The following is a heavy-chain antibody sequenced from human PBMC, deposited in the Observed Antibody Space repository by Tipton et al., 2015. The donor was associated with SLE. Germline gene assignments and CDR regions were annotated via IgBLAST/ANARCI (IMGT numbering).Heavy chain of an antibody. CDR3: ATRQGSGWYQSFDY. Sequence: SLRLSCAASGFTFSNYWMTWVRQAPGKGLEWVANIKEDGGEKSYVDSVKGRFTISRDNAKNSLYLQMDNLRPEDTAVYYCATRQGSGWYQSFDYWGQGSLATVSS. J-gene: IGHJ4*02. CDR2: IKEDGGEK. D-gene: IGHD6-19*01. CDR1: GFTFSNYW. V-gene: IGHV3-7*01.